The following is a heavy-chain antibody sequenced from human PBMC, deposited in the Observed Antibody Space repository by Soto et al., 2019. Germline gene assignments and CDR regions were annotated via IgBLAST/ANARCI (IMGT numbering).Heavy chain of an antibody. Sequence: QVQLQQSGPGLVQPSQTLSLTCAISGDSVSSTSAAWSWIRQSPSRGLEWLGRTYYRSNWYNDYAVSVKSRITITPDTSKNQFSLHLNSVTPEDTAVYYCARGSYYSGWVWGQGTLVAVSS. CDR1: GDSVSSTSAA. D-gene: IGHD6-19*01. CDR3: ARGSYYSGWV. J-gene: IGHJ4*02. CDR2: TYYRSNWYN. V-gene: IGHV6-1*01.